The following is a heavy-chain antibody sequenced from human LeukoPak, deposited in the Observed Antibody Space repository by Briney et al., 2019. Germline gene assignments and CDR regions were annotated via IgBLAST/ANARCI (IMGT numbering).Heavy chain of an antibody. CDR3: ARGVRNCSSTSCYGLFDY. D-gene: IGHD2-2*01. J-gene: IGHJ4*02. Sequence: GGSLRLSCAASGFTFSSYSMNWVRQAPGTGLEWVSSISRSSSYIYYADSVKGRFTISRDNAKNSLYLQMNSLRAEDTAVYYCARGVRNCSSTSCYGLFDYWGQGTLVTVSS. CDR2: ISRSSSYI. CDR1: GFTFSSYS. V-gene: IGHV3-21*01.